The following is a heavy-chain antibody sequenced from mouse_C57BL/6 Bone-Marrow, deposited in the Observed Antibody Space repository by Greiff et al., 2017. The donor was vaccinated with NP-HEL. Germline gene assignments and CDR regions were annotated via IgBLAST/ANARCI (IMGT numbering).Heavy chain of an antibody. D-gene: IGHD1-1*01. CDR1: GYTFTSYW. J-gene: IGHJ2*01. V-gene: IGHV1-72*01. CDR2: IDPNSGGT. CDR3: ARSSTVVAPYFDY. Sequence: QVQLQQPGAELVKPGASVKLSCKASGYTFTSYWMHWVKQRPGRGLEWIGRIDPNSGGTKYNEKFKSKATLTADKPSSTAYMQRSSLTSEDSAVYYCARSSTVVAPYFDYWGQGTTLTVSS.